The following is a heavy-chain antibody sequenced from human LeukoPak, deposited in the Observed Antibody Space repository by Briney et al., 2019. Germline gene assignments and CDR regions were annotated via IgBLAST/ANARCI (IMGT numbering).Heavy chain of an antibody. D-gene: IGHD5-18*01. CDR2: ISSSSSYI. Sequence: GGSLRLSCVASGFTFSGYRMHWVRQAPGKGLEWVSSISSSSSYIYYTDSLKGRFTISRDNAKNSLYLQMNSLRAEDTAVYYCARGMDNYGYCFVYWGQGTLVTVSS. J-gene: IGHJ4*02. CDR3: ARGMDNYGYCFVY. CDR1: GFTFSGYR. V-gene: IGHV3-21*01.